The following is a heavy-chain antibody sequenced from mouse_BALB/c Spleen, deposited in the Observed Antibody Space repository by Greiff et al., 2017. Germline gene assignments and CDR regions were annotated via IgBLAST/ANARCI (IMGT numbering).Heavy chain of an antibody. D-gene: IGHD2-1*01. J-gene: IGHJ3*01. CDR3: ARGNPFAY. V-gene: IGHV5-12-2*01. CDR1: GFTFSSYT. CDR2: ISNGGGST. Sequence: DVMLVESGGGLVQPGGSLKLSCAASGFTFSSYTMSWVRQTPEKRLEWVAYISNGGGSTYYPDTVKGRFTISRDNAKNTLYLQMSSLKSEDTAMYYCARGNPFAYWGQGTLVTVSA.